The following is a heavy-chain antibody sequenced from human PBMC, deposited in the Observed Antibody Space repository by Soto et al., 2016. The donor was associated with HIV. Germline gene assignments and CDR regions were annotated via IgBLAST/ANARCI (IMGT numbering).Heavy chain of an antibody. J-gene: IGHJ6*02. CDR1: GSVFSDYS. CDR2: ISSDGSDK. V-gene: IGHV3-30*04. D-gene: IGHD3-10*01. CDR3: ARAAGIQLWLLHEYGMDV. Sequence: QVQLIESGGGVVQPGRSKRLSCAASGSVFSDYSIHWVRQAPGKGLEWVAVISSDGSDKQYADSVKGRFTISRDNLNNTLYLQMSSLGVEDTAVYYCARAAGIQLWLLHEYGMDVWGQGTTVTVSS.